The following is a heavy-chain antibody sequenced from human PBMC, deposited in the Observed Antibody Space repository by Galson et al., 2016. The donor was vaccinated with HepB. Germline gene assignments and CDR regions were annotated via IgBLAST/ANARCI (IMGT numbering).Heavy chain of an antibody. CDR3: AKEDGGSWSYLEY. D-gene: IGHD3-10*01. CDR2: ISYDGSNK. J-gene: IGHJ4*02. Sequence: SLRLSCAPSGFTFSRFGMHWVRQAPGKGLEWVAVISYDGSNKYYADSVKGRFTISRDNSKNTVYLQLNSLRAEDTAVYYCAKEDGGSWSYLEYWGQGTLVTVSS. V-gene: IGHV3-30*18. CDR1: GFTFSRFG.